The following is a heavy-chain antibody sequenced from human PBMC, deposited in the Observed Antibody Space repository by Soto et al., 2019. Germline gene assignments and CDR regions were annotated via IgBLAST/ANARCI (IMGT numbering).Heavy chain of an antibody. V-gene: IGHV3-23*01. J-gene: IGHJ6*02. CDR3: AVHLGQNYYTMDV. D-gene: IGHD3-3*01. CDR2: VTASGGGA. Sequence: EVQLLESGGGWGQPGGSLRLSCAASGFTLDTFVMSWVRQVAGKGLEWVSTVTASGGGAYYADSVKGRFTISRDNSKNTLYLQMSSLGVEDTALYYCAVHLGQNYYTMDVWGLGTTVTVAS. CDR1: GFTLDTFV.